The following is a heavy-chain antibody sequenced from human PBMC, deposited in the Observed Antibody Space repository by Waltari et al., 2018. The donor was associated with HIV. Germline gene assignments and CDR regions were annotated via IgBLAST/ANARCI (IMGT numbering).Heavy chain of an antibody. Sequence: QLQLQESGPGLVKPSETLSLTCTVSGGSVTSSPYYWGWIPQAPGRGLEWIGAISYSGSAYYNPSLESRVTISLDTSKNQFSLKLQSVTAADTAVYYCAGAPNGDFSWLDPWGQGTLVTVSS. V-gene: IGHV4-39*07. J-gene: IGHJ5*02. D-gene: IGHD4-17*01. CDR1: GGSVTSSPYY. CDR3: AGAPNGDFSWLDP. CDR2: ISYSGSA.